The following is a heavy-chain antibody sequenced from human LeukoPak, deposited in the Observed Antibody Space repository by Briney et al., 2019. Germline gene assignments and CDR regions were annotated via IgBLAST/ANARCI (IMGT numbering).Heavy chain of an antibody. J-gene: IGHJ4*02. Sequence: PSQTLSLTCTVSADSLSSGGHYWAWIRQFPGKGLESIGFIHHSGRSRHNPSLKDRVAISVDTSRKQFALKLSSVTTADTAMYYCARGGNRFGGFYFDYWGQGIQVIVSS. CDR2: IHHSGRS. CDR1: ADSLSSGGHY. D-gene: IGHD3-10*01. CDR3: ARGGNRFGGFYFDY. V-gene: IGHV4-31*03.